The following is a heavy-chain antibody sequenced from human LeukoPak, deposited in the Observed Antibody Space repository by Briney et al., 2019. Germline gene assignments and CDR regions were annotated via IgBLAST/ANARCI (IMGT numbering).Heavy chain of an antibody. J-gene: IGHJ3*02. V-gene: IGHV1-8*01. CDR3: ARAQGIYYDSHVRPWAFDI. CDR1: GYTFTSYD. CDR2: MNPNSGNT. Sequence: ASVKVSCKASGYTFTSYDINWVRQATGQGLEWMGWMNPNSGNTAYAQKFQGRVTMTRNTSISTAYMELSSLRSEDTAVYYCARAQGIYYDSHVRPWAFDIWGQGTMVTVSS. D-gene: IGHD3-22*01.